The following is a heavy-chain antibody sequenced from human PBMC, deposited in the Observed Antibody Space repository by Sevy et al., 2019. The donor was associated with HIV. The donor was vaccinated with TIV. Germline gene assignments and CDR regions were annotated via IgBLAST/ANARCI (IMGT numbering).Heavy chain of an antibody. CDR2: IWYDGSNK. Sequence: GGSLRLSCAASGFTFSSYGMHWVRQAPGKGLEWVAVIWYDGSNKYYADSVKGRFTISRDNSKNTLYLQMNSLRAEDTAVYYCARVGAVKAAMGYFDYWGQGTLVTVSS. CDR3: ARVGAVKAAMGYFDY. J-gene: IGHJ4*02. CDR1: GFTFSSYG. D-gene: IGHD5-18*01. V-gene: IGHV3-33*01.